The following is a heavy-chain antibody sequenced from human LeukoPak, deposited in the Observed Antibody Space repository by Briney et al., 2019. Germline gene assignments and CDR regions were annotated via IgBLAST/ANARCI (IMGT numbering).Heavy chain of an antibody. Sequence: PGGSLRLSCAASGFTFSGSAMHWVRQASGKGLEWVGRIRSKAHSYATAYAASVKGRFTISRDDSKNTAYLQMNSLKTEDTAVYYCTGHGGRDYYDSSEDAFDIWGQGTMVIVSS. V-gene: IGHV3-73*01. CDR3: TGHGGRDYYDSSEDAFDI. CDR1: GFTFSGSA. CDR2: IRSKAHSYAT. D-gene: IGHD3-22*01. J-gene: IGHJ3*02.